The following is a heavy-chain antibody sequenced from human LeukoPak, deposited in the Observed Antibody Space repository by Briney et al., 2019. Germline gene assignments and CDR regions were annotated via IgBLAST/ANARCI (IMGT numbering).Heavy chain of an antibody. Sequence: SETLSLTCTVSGGSISGYYWSWIRQAAGEGLEYIGRIYITGSTNYNPSLKSRVTMPIDENQFSLKLNSVTAADTAVYYCARGVTSDWYFDVWGRGTLVTVPS. CDR3: ARGVTSDWYFDV. J-gene: IGHJ2*01. CDR2: IYITGST. D-gene: IGHD4-11*01. V-gene: IGHV4-4*07. CDR1: GGSISGYY.